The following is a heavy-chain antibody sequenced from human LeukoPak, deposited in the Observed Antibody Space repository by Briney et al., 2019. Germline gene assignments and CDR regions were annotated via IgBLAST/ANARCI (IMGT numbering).Heavy chain of an antibody. J-gene: IGHJ4*02. CDR1: GFTLESYG. Sequence: PGGSLRLSCAASGFTLESYGMHWVRQAPGKGLEWLTFIGYDGRDKYYADSVKGRFTISRDDSKKTMYLQMSSLRPEDTALYYCARDRATAWSLYYWGQGAMVTVSA. CDR2: IGYDGRDK. CDR3: ARDRATAWSLYY. D-gene: IGHD2-8*02. V-gene: IGHV3-30*02.